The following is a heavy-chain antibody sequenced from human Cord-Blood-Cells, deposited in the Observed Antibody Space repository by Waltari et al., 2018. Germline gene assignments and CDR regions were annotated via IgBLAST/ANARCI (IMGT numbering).Heavy chain of an antibody. J-gene: IGHJ1*01. V-gene: IGHV4-34*01. D-gene: IGHD6-13*01. Sequence: QVQLQQWGAGLLKPSETLSLTCAVYGGSFSGYYWSWICQPPGKGLEWIGEINHSGSTNYNPSLKSRVTISVDTSKNQFSLKLSSVTAADTAVYYCARGWGIGSSWYWGAEYFQHWGQGTLVTVSS. CDR1: GGSFSGYY. CDR2: INHSGST. CDR3: ARGWGIGSSWYWGAEYFQH.